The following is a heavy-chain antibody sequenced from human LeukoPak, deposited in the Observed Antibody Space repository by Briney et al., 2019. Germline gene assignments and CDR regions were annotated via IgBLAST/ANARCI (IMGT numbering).Heavy chain of an antibody. CDR1: GYNFGIYD. J-gene: IGHJ4*02. CDR3: GRALGGDNSVHFDY. D-gene: IGHD1-26*01. CDR2: TNPTSRNT. Sequence: ASVKVSCKTSGYNFGIYDINWVRQAPGQGLEWMGWTNPTSRNTGYTQKFQGRVTFTSDSSIRTAYMEINSLTFEDTAVYYCGRALGGDNSVHFDYWGQGALVTVSS. V-gene: IGHV1-8*03.